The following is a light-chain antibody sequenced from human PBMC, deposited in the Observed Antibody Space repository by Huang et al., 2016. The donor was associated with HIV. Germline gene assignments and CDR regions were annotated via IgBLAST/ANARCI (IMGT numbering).Light chain of an antibody. CDR1: QSIITY. V-gene: IGKV1-39*01. CDR2: ASS. J-gene: IGKJ4*01. CDR3: QQSYSTLLT. Sequence: DIQLTQSPSSLSASVKDRVTITCRASQSIITYLNWYQQKPGKAPKLLIYASSTFQICVPSRFRGGASWTDFTITISSLQPEDFATYYCQQSYSTLLTFGGGTKVEIK.